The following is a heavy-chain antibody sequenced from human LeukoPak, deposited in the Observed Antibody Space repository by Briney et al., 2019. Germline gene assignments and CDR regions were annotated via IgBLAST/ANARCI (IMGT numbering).Heavy chain of an antibody. CDR1: GYSFTTYW. J-gene: IGHJ4*02. V-gene: IGHV5-51*03. CDR2: LYPGDSDT. D-gene: IGHD4-23*01. CDR3: ARSFYYGGKTTFDY. Sequence: KPGESLKISCKSSGYSFTTYWIGWVRQMPGKGLEWMGMLYPGDSDTRDSPSFQGQVTISADKSISTAYLQWSSLKASDTAMYYCARSFYYGGKTTFDYWGQGTLVTVSS.